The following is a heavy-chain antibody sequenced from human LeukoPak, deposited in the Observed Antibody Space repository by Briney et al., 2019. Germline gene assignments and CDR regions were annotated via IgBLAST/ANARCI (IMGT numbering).Heavy chain of an antibody. D-gene: IGHD6-6*01. CDR3: AKENVEVRQRAPPKEWFTP. CDR2: ISSSSSYI. CDR1: GFTFSDHY. V-gene: IGHV3-21*01. Sequence: PGGSLRLSCAASGFTFSDHYLDWVRQAPGKGLEWVSSISSSSSYIYYADSVKGRFTISRDNVKNSLYLQMNSLTAQDTAVYYCAKENVEVRQRAPPKEWFTPWGQEPLVPVSS. J-gene: IGHJ5*02.